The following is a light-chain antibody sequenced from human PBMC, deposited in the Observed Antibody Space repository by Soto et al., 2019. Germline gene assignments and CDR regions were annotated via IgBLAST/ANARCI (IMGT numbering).Light chain of an antibody. J-gene: IGLJ1*01. CDR2: RND. CDR1: SSRSGSNY. Sequence: VLPQPPSASGTPGQRVTISCSTSSSRSGSNYVYWYQQLPGTAPKLLIYRNDQRPSGVPDRFSGSKSGTSASLAISGLRSEDEADYYCAKWDDSLRVYVFGTGTKVSVL. V-gene: IGLV1-47*01. CDR3: AKWDDSLRVYV.